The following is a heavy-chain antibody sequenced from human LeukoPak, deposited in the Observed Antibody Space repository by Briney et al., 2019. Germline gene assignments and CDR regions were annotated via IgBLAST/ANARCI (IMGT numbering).Heavy chain of an antibody. CDR3: AADDYSAGSYFLYFFDY. D-gene: IGHD3-10*01. CDR1: GDTFSSYA. J-gene: IGHJ4*02. CDR2: IIPFLNIS. V-gene: IGHV1-69*04. Sequence: GSSVKVSCKTSGDTFSSYAISWVRQAPGQGLEWMGRIIPFLNISNYAQNFEDKVTIKADRSTSTVYMELTSLTFEDTAIYFCAADDYSAGSYFLYFFDYSGQGTLITVSS.